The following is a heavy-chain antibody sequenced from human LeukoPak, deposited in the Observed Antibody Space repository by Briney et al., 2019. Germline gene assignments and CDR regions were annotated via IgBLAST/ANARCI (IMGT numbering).Heavy chain of an antibody. CDR1: GFTFSSYG. J-gene: IGHJ6*02. Sequence: GGSLRLSCAASGFTFSSYGMHWVRQAPGKGLEWVAVIWYDGSNKYYADSVKGRFTISRDNSKNTLYLQMNSLRAEDTAVYYCARDFANYDFWSGYSYGMDVWGQGTTVTVSS. CDR3: ARDFANYDFWSGYSYGMDV. D-gene: IGHD3-3*01. CDR2: IWYDGSNK. V-gene: IGHV3-33*01.